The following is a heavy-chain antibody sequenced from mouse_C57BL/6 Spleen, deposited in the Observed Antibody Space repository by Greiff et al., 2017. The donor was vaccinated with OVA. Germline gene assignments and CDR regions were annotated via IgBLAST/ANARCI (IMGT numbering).Heavy chain of an antibody. D-gene: IGHD3-2*02. CDR1: GYTFTDYY. Sequence: VQLKQSGPELVKPGASVKISCKASGYTFTDYYMNWVKQSHGKSLEWIGDINPNNGGTSYNQKFKGKATLTVDKSSSTAYMELRSLTSEDSAVYYCARGRDSSGYDYWGQGTTLTVSS. CDR2: INPNNGGT. J-gene: IGHJ2*01. V-gene: IGHV1-26*01. CDR3: ARGRDSSGYDY.